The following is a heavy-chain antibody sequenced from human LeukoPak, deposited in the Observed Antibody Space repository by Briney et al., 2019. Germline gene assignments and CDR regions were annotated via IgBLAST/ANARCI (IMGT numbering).Heavy chain of an antibody. V-gene: IGHV1-69*05. Sequence: SVKVPCKASGGTFSNYTISWVRQAPGQGLEWMGGIIPIFGTANYAQKFQGRVTITTDESTSTAYMELSSLRSEDTAVYYCASGPRGGTTVYYYYYYYMDVWGKGTTVTVSS. CDR3: ASGPRGGTTVYYYYYYYMDV. D-gene: IGHD1-1*01. CDR2: IIPIFGTA. J-gene: IGHJ6*03. CDR1: GGTFSNYT.